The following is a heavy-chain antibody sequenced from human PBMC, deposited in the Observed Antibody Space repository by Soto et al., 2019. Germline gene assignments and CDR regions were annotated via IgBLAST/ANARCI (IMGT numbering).Heavy chain of an antibody. CDR3: AKYSVVPAAQYYYYYYGMDV. Sequence: GGSLRLSCAASGFTFSSYAMSWVRQAPGKGLEWVSAISGSGGSTYYADSVKGRFTISRDNSKNTLYLQMNSLRAEDTAVYYCAKYSVVPAAQYYYYYYGMDVWGQGTTVTVSS. CDR2: ISGSGGST. CDR1: GFTFSSYA. D-gene: IGHD2-2*01. J-gene: IGHJ6*02. V-gene: IGHV3-23*01.